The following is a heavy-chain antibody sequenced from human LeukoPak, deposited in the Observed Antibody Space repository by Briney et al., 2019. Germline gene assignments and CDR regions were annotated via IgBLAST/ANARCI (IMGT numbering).Heavy chain of an antibody. V-gene: IGHV4-59*01. CDR2: IYYSGST. J-gene: IGHJ6*02. Sequence: PSETLSLTCTVSGGSISSYHWSWIRQPPGKGLEWIGYIYYSGSTNYNPSLKSRVTISVDTSKNQFSLKLSSVTAADTAVYYCAREIDCSGGSCYYGMDVWGQGTTVTVSS. CDR1: GGSISSYH. D-gene: IGHD2-15*01. CDR3: AREIDCSGGSCYYGMDV.